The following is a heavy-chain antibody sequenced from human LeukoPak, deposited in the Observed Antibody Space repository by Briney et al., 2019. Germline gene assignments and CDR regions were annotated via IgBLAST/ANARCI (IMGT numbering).Heavy chain of an antibody. D-gene: IGHD6-13*01. J-gene: IGHJ5*02. CDR1: GFTFSSNY. CDR2: MYSGGKT. CDR3: VREGYNNTWYRS. V-gene: IGHV3-53*01. Sequence: GGSLRLSCAAPGFTFSSNYMSWVRQAPGKGLEWVSVMYSGGKTYYADSVKGRFTISRDNSKNTLHLQMNSLRAEDTAVYYCVREGYNNTWYRSWGQGTLVTVSS.